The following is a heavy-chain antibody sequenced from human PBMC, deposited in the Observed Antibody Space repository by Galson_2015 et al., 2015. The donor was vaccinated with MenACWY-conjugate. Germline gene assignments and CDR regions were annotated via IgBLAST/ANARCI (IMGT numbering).Heavy chain of an antibody. D-gene: IGHD6-19*01. CDR1: GFTFSSHW. CDR2: IQQDGSLK. CDR3: ASGVGWGFDY. Sequence: SLRLSCAGSGFTFSSHWMHWVRQAPGKGLEWVANIQQDGSLKNYVDSVKGRFTISRDNVKNSMYLQMISLRVEDTAVYYCASGVGWGFDYWGQGTLVTVSS. V-gene: IGHV3-7*03. J-gene: IGHJ4*02.